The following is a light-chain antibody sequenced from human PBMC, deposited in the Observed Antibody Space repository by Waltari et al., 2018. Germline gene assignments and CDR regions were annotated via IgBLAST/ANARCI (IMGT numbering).Light chain of an antibody. CDR3: MQALQTPLT. Sequence: DTVMTQSPLSLPVPPGEPASISCRSSQSLLHSNGYNYLDWYLQKPGQSPQLLIYLGSNRASGVPDRFSGSGSGTDFTLKISRVEAEDVGVFYCMQALQTPLTFGGGTKVEIK. CDR1: QSLLHSNGYNY. CDR2: LGS. V-gene: IGKV2-28*01. J-gene: IGKJ4*01.